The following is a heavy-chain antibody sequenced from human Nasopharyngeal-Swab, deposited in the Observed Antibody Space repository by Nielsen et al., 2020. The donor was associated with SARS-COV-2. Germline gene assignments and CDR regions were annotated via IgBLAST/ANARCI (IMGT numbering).Heavy chain of an antibody. V-gene: IGHV1-24*01. D-gene: IGHD6-19*01. CDR2: FDPEDGET. CDR3: ARDWNSSGWYVDDAFDI. CDR1: GYTLTELS. Sequence: ASVKVSCKVSGYTLTELSMHWVRQAPGKGLEWMGGFDPEDGETIYAQKFQGRVTMTEDTSTDTAYMELSSLRSEDTAVYYCARDWNSSGWYVDDAFDIWGQGTMVTVSS. J-gene: IGHJ3*02.